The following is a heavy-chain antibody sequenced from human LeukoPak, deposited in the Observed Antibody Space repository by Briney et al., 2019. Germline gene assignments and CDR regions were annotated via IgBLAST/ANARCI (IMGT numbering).Heavy chain of an antibody. CDR1: GFTFSSYS. CDR2: ISSSSSYI. J-gene: IGHJ4*02. CDR3: AKALLRYFSPGGD. D-gene: IGHD3-9*01. Sequence: GSLRLSCAASGFTFSSYSMNWVRQAPGKGLEWVSSISSSSSYIYYADSVKGRFTISRDNAKNSLYLQMNSLRAEDTAVYYCAKALLRYFSPGGDWGQGTLVTVSS. V-gene: IGHV3-21*04.